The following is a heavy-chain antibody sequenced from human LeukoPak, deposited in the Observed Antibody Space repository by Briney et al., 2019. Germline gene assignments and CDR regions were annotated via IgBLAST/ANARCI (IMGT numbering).Heavy chain of an antibody. J-gene: IGHJ3*02. CDR2: IYSSGST. Sequence: SETLSLTCTVSGGSISSGTYYWSWIRQPAGKGLEWIGRIYSSGSTSYNPSLENRVTISVDTSKNQFSLKLSSVTAADTAVYYCAIHDYGDRDAFDIWGQGTMVTVSS. D-gene: IGHD4-17*01. V-gene: IGHV4-61*02. CDR3: AIHDYGDRDAFDI. CDR1: GGSISSGTYY.